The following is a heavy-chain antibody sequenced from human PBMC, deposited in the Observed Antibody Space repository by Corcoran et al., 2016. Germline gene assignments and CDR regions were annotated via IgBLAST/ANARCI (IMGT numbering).Heavy chain of an antibody. CDR3: AKAPSVVVPAARD. CDR2: ISYDGSNK. V-gene: IGHV3-30*18. D-gene: IGHD2-2*01. CDR1: GFTFSSYG. Sequence: QVQLVESGGGVVQPGRSLRLSCAASGFTFSSYGMHWVRQAPGKGLEWVAVISYDGSNKYYADSVKGRFTISRDNSKNTLYLQMNSLRAEDTAVYYCAKAPSVVVPAARDWGQGTLVTVSS. J-gene: IGHJ4*02.